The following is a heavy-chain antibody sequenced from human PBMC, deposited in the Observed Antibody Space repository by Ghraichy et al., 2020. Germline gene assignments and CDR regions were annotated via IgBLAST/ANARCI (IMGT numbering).Heavy chain of an antibody. CDR2: IYYSGST. D-gene: IGHD6-19*01. CDR3: ARTGYSSGWYWYFDL. Sequence: SETLSLTCTVSGGSISSGGYYWSWIRQHPGKGLEWIGYIYYSGSTYYNPSLKSRVTISVDTSKNQFSLKLSSVTAADTAVYYCARTGYSSGWYWYFDLWGRGTLVTVSS. V-gene: IGHV4-31*03. J-gene: IGHJ2*01. CDR1: GGSISSGGYY.